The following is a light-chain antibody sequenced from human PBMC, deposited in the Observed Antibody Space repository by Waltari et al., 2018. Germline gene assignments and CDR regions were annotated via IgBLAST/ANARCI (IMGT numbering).Light chain of an antibody. CDR3: QSYDSYFVI. V-gene: IGLV1-40*01. Sequence: QSVLTQPPSVSGATGQRVTISCTGSSSNIGAGFDVHWYQQFPGTAPKLLIYENSNRPSGVPDRFSGSKSGTSASLAITGLQAEDEADYYCQSYDSYFVIFGGGTKLTVL. CDR1: SSNIGAGFD. J-gene: IGLJ2*01. CDR2: ENS.